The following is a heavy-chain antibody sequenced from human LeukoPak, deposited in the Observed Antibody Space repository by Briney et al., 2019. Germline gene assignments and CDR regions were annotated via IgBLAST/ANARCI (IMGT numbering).Heavy chain of an antibody. D-gene: IGHD3-10*01. Sequence: PSETLSLTCIVSGGSISSSNYYWGWIRQSPGKGLEWIGSVYYNGDTYYNPSLKSRVTISVDTSKNQFSLKLSSVTAADMAVYYCAREAPLSSGSPRRPFDYWGQGTLVTVSS. CDR2: VYYNGDT. V-gene: IGHV4-39*02. CDR3: AREAPLSSGSPRRPFDY. J-gene: IGHJ4*02. CDR1: GGSISSSNYY.